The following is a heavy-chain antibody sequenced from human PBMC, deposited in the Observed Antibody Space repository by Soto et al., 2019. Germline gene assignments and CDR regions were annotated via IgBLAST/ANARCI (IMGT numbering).Heavy chain of an antibody. CDR2: TYYRSKWYN. CDR1: GDSVSSNSAA. CDR3: ARDRRGLMKPRRTASSFHY. J-gene: IGHJ4*02. D-gene: IGHD2-8*01. V-gene: IGHV6-1*01. Sequence: PSPTLSLTCAISGDSVSSNSAAWNWIRQSQSRGLEWLGRTYYRSKWYNDYAVSVKSRITINPDTSKNQFSLQLNSVTPEDTAVYYCARDRRGLMKPRRTASSFHYWGQGTLVTVSS.